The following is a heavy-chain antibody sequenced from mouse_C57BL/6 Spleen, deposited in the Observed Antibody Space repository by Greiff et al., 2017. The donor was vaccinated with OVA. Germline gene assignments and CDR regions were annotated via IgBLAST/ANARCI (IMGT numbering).Heavy chain of an antibody. J-gene: IGHJ2*01. CDR2: IYPGDGDT. D-gene: IGHD2-3*01. CDR3: ARYGDGYFYFDY. Sequence: VQLVESGPELVKPGASVKISCKASGYAFSSSWMNWVKQRPGKGLEWIGRIYPGDGDTNYNGKFKGKATLTADKSSSTAYMQLSSLTSEDSAFCLCARYGDGYFYFDYWGQGTTLTVSS. CDR1: GYAFSSSW. V-gene: IGHV1-82*01.